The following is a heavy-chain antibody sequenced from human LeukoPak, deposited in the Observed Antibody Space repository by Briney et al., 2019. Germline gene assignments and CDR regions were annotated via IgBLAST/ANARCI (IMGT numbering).Heavy chain of an antibody. CDR1: GGSISGYY. J-gene: IGHJ4*02. V-gene: IGHV4-4*07. Sequence: SETLSLTCTVSGGSISGYYWSCLRQPAGKGLEWIGRIYPSGSANYNPSLKSRVTMSVDTSKNQFSLKLNSVTAADTAVYYCAREYGDLDYWGQGTQVTVSS. CDR2: IYPSGSA. CDR3: AREYGDLDY. D-gene: IGHD4-17*01.